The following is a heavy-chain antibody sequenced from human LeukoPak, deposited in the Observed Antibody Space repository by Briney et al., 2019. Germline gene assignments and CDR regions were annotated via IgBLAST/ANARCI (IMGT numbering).Heavy chain of an antibody. J-gene: IGHJ4*02. CDR3: ARGGSLWWLRLFDY. CDR1: GGSFSGYY. Sequence: SETLSLTCAVYGGSFSGYYWSWIRQPPGEGLEWIGEINHSGSTNYNPSLKSRVTISVDTSKNQFSLKLSSVTAADTAVYYCARGGSLWWLRLFDYWGQGTLVTVSS. CDR2: INHSGST. D-gene: IGHD5-12*01. V-gene: IGHV4-34*01.